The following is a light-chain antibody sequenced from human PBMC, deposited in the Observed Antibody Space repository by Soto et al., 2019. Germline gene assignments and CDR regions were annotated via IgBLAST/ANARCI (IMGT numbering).Light chain of an antibody. CDR1: SSNIGINS. CDR2: RNN. V-gene: IGLV1-47*01. J-gene: IGLJ1*01. Sequence: QSVLTQPPSASGTPGQRVTISCSGSSSNIGINSVYWHQQLPGTAPKLLIYRNNQRPSGVPDRVSDSKSGTAASLALSGLRSEDEADYYCAAWDDSLSAYVFGTGTKVTVL. CDR3: AAWDDSLSAYV.